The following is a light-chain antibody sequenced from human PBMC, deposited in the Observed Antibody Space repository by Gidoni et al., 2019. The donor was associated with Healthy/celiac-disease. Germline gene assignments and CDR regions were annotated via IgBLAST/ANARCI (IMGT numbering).Light chain of an antibody. V-gene: IGKV1-NL1*01. J-gene: IGKJ1*01. Sequence: DIQMTQSPSSLSASVGDRVTITCRASQGISNSLAWYQQKPGKAPKLLLYAASRLESGVPSRFNGIGSGTDYTLTISSLQPEGFATYSCQQYYSTSSFGQGTKVEIK. CDR1: QGISNS. CDR3: QQYYSTSS. CDR2: AAS.